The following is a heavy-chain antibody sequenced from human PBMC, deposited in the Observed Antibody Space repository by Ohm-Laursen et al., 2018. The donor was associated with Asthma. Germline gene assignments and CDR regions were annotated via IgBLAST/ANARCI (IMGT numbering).Heavy chain of an antibody. D-gene: IGHD5-24*01. CDR1: GGTFSSYA. CDR3: ARGEDGYNFVDVLKY. V-gene: IGHV1-69*13. CDR2: IIPIFGTA. Sequence: SVKVSCNASGGTFSSYAISWVRQAPGQGLVWMGGIIPIFGTANYAQKFQGRVTITADESTSTAYMELSSLRSEDTAVYYCARGEDGYNFVDVLKYWGQGTLVTVSS. J-gene: IGHJ4*02.